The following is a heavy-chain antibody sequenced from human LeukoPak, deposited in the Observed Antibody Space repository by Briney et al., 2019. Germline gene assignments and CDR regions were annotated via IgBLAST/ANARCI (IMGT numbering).Heavy chain of an antibody. CDR3: AKGGDVLLWFGDD. Sequence: GGSLRLSCAASGFTFSSYAMSWVRQAPGKGLEWVSAISGSGGSTYYADSVKGRFTISRDNSKSTLYLQMNSLRAEDTAVYYCAKGGDVLLWFGDDWGQGTLVTVSS. CDR2: ISGSGGST. V-gene: IGHV3-23*01. D-gene: IGHD3-10*01. CDR1: GFTFSSYA. J-gene: IGHJ4*02.